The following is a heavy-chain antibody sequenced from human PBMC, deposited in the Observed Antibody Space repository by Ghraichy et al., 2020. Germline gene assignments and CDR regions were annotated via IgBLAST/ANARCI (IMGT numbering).Heavy chain of an antibody. V-gene: IGHV4-31*03. Sequence: SETLSLTCTVSGGSISSGGYYWSWIRQHPGKGLEWIGYIYHSGSTHYNPSLKSRVALAVDASKNQFSLKLSSVTAADTAVYYCARGELGDSNYDRSEGWYYYGMDVWGQGTTVTVSS. CDR2: IYHSGST. CDR3: ARGELGDSNYDRSEGWYYYGMDV. D-gene: IGHD4-11*01. CDR1: GGSISSGGYY. J-gene: IGHJ6*02.